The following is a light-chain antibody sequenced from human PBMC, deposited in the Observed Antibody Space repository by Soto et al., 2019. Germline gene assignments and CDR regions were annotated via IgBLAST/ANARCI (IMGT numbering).Light chain of an antibody. CDR3: QQSYRTPRT. J-gene: IGKJ1*01. V-gene: IGKV1-39*01. Sequence: DIPMTQSPSSLSASVGDRVTITCRASQSISSHLNWYQQKPGKAPKLLIYAASSLQSGVPSRFSGSRSGTDFTLIISSLQPEDFATYYCQQSYRTPRTFGQGTKVEIK. CDR2: AAS. CDR1: QSISSH.